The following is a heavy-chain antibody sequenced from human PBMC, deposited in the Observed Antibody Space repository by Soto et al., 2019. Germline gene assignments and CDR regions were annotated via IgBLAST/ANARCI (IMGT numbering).Heavy chain of an antibody. V-gene: IGHV3-23*01. D-gene: IGHD2-15*01. J-gene: IGHJ6*02. CDR3: ARGRVPVVAAFYGMDV. Sequence: GGSLRLSCAASGFTFSNYAMNWVRQAPGKGLEWVSGISGNSGFTYYTDSVKGRFTISRDNSKNTLFLQMSSLRAGDTAVYYCARGRVPVVAAFYGMDVWGQGTTVTVSS. CDR2: ISGNSGFT. CDR1: GFTFSNYA.